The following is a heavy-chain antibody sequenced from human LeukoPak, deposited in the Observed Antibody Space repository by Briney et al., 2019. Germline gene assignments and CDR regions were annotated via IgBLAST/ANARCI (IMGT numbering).Heavy chain of an antibody. J-gene: IGHJ6*02. CDR3: ARGVDYDNIYFQYGMDV. CDR2: IYYSGST. CDR1: GGSISSYY. V-gene: IGHV4-59*01. D-gene: IGHD3-9*01. Sequence: SETLSLTCAASGGSISSYYRSWIRQPPGKGLEWIGYIYYSGSTNYNPSLKSRVTISVDTSKNQFSLKMNSVSAADTAVYYCARGVDYDNIYFQYGMDVGGRGTTVTVPS.